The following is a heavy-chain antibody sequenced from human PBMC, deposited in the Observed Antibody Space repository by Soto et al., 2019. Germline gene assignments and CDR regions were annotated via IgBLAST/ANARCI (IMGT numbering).Heavy chain of an antibody. Sequence: QVQLVESGGGVVQPGRSLRLSCAASGFTFSSYGMRWVRQAPGKGLEWVAVIWYDGSNKYYADSVKGRFTISRDNSKNTLYLQMNSLRAEDTAVYYCARGIAVRPLDYWGQGTLVTVSS. CDR2: IWYDGSNK. J-gene: IGHJ4*02. CDR1: GFTFSSYG. D-gene: IGHD6-6*01. V-gene: IGHV3-33*01. CDR3: ARGIAVRPLDY.